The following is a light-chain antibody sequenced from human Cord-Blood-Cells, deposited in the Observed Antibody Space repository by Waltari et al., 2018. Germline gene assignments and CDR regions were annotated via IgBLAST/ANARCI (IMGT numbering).Light chain of an antibody. Sequence: QSVLTQPPSASGTPGQRVNIPCSGSSSNIGRSSVYWYQQLPGTAPQLLIYRNNQRPSGVPDRFSGSKSGTSASLAISGLRSEDEADYYCAAWDDSLSGVVFGGGTKLTVL. CDR2: RNN. J-gene: IGLJ2*01. CDR3: AAWDDSLSGVV. CDR1: SSNIGRSS. V-gene: IGLV1-47*01.